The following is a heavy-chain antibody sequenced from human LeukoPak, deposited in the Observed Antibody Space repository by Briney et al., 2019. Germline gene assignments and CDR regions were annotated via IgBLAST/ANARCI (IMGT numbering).Heavy chain of an antibody. V-gene: IGHV1-69*04. CDR3: AHGDGVVIMSGYYGMDV. J-gene: IGHJ6*02. CDR1: GGTFSSYA. CDR2: IIPSFGIA. Sequence: GAAVKVSCKASGGTFSSYAISWVRQAPGQGLEWMGRIIPSFGIANYAQKFQGRVTITADKSTSTAYMELSGLRAEDTAVYYSAHGDGVVIMSGYYGMDVWGQGTTVTVSS. D-gene: IGHD3-3*01.